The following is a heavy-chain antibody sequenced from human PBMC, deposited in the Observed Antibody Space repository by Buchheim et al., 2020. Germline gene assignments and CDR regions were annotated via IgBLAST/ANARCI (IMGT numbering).Heavy chain of an antibody. D-gene: IGHD3-10*01. Sequence: DVQLVESGGGLVQPGGSLRLSCVVSGITFSIYGMHWVRQAPGKGLEWVSYISESGSAQYNTDSVKGRFTVSRDNGKNSLYLQMNNLRDGDTAVYYCATDMAGSGTPFFDFWGQGTL. J-gene: IGHJ4*02. CDR1: GITFSIYG. V-gene: IGHV3-48*02. CDR3: ATDMAGSGTPFFDF. CDR2: ISESGSAQ.